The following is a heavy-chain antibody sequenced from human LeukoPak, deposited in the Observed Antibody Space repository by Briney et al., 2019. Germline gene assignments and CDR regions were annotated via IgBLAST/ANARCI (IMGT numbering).Heavy chain of an antibody. D-gene: IGHD2/OR15-2a*01. J-gene: IGHJ3*02. Sequence: SETLSLTCTVSGGSVSNSLYYWSWIRQPPGKGLEWIVYIYYNGDTNYNPSLKSRVIISIDTSSNQFSLRLNSMTAADTAVYYCARDATFLARAFDIWGQGTLVTVSS. CDR3: ARDATFLARAFDI. CDR2: IYYNGDT. V-gene: IGHV4-61*01. CDR1: GGSVSNSLYY.